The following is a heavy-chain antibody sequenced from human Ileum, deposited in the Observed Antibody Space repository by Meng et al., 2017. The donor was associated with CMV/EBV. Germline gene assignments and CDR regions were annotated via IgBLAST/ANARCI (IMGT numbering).Heavy chain of an antibody. CDR1: GLTLSSDW. J-gene: IGHJ4*02. Sequence: VAGLTLSSDWMHWVRQAPGKGLMWVSRIKSDGSSTNYADSVKGRFTISRDNAKNTLYLQMNSLRAEDTAVYYCARGYCSSISCLFDYWGQGTLVTVSS. V-gene: IGHV3-74*01. D-gene: IGHD2-2*01. CDR2: IKSDGSST. CDR3: ARGYCSSISCLFDY.